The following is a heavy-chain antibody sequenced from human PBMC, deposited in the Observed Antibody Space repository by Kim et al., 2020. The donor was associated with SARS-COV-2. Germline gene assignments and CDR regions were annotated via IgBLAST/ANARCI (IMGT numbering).Heavy chain of an antibody. V-gene: IGHV3-13*04. CDR3: ARATRGSGLKPVDY. Sequence: GGSLRLSCAASGFTFSSYDMHWVRQATGKGLEWVSAIGTAGDTYYPGSVKGRFTISRENAKNSLYLQMNSLRAGDTAVYYCARATRGSGLKPVDYWGQGTLVTVSS. J-gene: IGHJ4*02. CDR1: GFTFSSYD. CDR2: IGTAGDT. D-gene: IGHD3-10*01.